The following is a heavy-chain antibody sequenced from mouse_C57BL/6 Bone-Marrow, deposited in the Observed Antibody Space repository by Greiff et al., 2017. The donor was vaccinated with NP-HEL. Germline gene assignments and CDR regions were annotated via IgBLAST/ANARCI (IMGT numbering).Heavy chain of an antibody. CDR3: TRYYYGSSSWFAY. J-gene: IGHJ3*01. CDR1: GFNIKDDY. CDR2: IDPENGDT. V-gene: IGHV14-4*01. Sequence: VQLQQSGAELVRPGASVKLSCTASGFNIKDDYMHWVKQRPEQGLEWIGWIDPENGDTAYASKFQGKATITADTSSNTSYLQLSSLTSEDTAVYYCTRYYYGSSSWFAYWGQGTLVTVSA. D-gene: IGHD1-1*01.